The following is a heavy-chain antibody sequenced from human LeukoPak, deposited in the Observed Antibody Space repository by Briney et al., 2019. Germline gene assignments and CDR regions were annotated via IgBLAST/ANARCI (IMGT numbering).Heavy chain of an antibody. V-gene: IGHV3-7*01. CDR3: ARQINSYWGYFYYYMDV. J-gene: IGHJ6*03. D-gene: IGHD2/OR15-2a*01. CDR2: INQDGSEK. Sequence: GGSLRLSCAASGFTVSSNYMSWVRQAPGKGLEWMANINQDGSEKYYVDSVEGRFTISRDNANNSLYLQMNSLRAEDTAVYYCARQINSYWGYFYYYMDVWGKGTTVTVSS. CDR1: GFTVSSNY.